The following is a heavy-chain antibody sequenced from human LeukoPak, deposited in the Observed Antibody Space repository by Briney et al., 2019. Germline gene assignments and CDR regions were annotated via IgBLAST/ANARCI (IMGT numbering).Heavy chain of an antibody. CDR1: GFTSSSYW. Sequence: PGGSLRLSCAASGFTSSSYWMHWVRQAPGKGLVWVSRINSDESSTSYADSVKGRFTISRDNAKNTMYLQMNSLRAEDTAVYYCASILMTAVTGFDYWGQGTLVTVSS. CDR3: ASILMTAVTGFDY. V-gene: IGHV3-74*01. J-gene: IGHJ4*02. D-gene: IGHD4-11*01. CDR2: INSDESST.